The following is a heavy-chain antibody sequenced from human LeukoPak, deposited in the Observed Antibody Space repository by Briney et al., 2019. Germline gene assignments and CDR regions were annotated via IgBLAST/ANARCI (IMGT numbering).Heavy chain of an antibody. CDR2: ISSSSYI. J-gene: IGHJ6*02. V-gene: IGHV3-21*01. CDR3: ASPLLRYPRKDV. Sequence: KPGGSLRLSCAASGFTFSSYSMNWVRQAPGKGLEWASSISSSSYIYYADSVKGRFTISRDNAKNSLYLQMNSLRAEDTAVYYCASPLLRYPRKDVWGQGTTVTVSS. CDR1: GFTFSSYS. D-gene: IGHD3-9*01.